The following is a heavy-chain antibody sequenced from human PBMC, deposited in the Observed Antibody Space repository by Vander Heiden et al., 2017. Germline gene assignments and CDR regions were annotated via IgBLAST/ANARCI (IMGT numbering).Heavy chain of an antibody. J-gene: IGHJ4*02. CDR3: ARDSSGYYQFDY. CDR2: SNPSGGRT. D-gene: IGHD3-22*01. CDR1: GYTFTSYY. V-gene: IGHV1-46*01. Sequence: QVQLVQSGAEVKKPGASVKVSCKASGYTFTSYYMHWVRQATGQGLEWMGISNPSGGRTSYEQKFQGRVTMTRDTSTSTVYMELSSLRSEDTAVYYCARDSSGYYQFDYWGQGTLVTVSS.